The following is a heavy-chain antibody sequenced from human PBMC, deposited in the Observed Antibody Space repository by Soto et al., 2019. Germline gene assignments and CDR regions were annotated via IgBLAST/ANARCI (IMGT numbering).Heavy chain of an antibody. V-gene: IGHV3-23*01. Sequence: DVHLLESGGSVVRPGGSLRLSCAASGFTFSNHVVSWVRQAPGKGLEWVSGISGSGVVPYYADSVKGRFTISRDNSKNTVSLQMTSLRAEDSALYYCAKSGTNWNFASWGQGTLVTVSS. CDR1: GFTFSNHV. CDR2: ISGSGVVP. CDR3: AKSGTNWNFAS. D-gene: IGHD1-7*01. J-gene: IGHJ5*02.